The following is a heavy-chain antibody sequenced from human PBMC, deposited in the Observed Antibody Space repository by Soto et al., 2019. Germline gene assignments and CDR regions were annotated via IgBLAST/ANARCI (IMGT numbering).Heavy chain of an antibody. J-gene: IGHJ6*03. CDR3: ARDGQIMVTTTSNDYYYSYMDV. D-gene: IGHD4-17*01. V-gene: IGHV3-66*01. CDR1: GFTVSSNY. CDR2: IYSGGNT. Sequence: PGGSLRLSCAASGFTVSSNYMSWVRQAPGKGLERVSIIYSGGNTYYADSVKGRFTISRDNSKNTLYLQMNSLRAEDTAVYYCARDGQIMVTTTSNDYYYSYMDVWGKGTTVTVSS.